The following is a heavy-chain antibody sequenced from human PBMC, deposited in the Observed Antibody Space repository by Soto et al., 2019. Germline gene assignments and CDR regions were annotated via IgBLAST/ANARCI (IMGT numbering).Heavy chain of an antibody. Sequence: EVQLVESGGDLVQPGGSLRLSWAASGFTFGIYDMHWVRQATGKGLEWVSTINTAGDTYSPGSVKGRFTISRENAKNSLYRQMNSLRVDDTAVYFCVRGRDSGLYYFDSWGQGTLVTVSS. V-gene: IGHV3-13*01. J-gene: IGHJ4*02. D-gene: IGHD2-21*01. CDR3: VRGRDSGLYYFDS. CDR1: GFTFGIYD. CDR2: INTAGDT.